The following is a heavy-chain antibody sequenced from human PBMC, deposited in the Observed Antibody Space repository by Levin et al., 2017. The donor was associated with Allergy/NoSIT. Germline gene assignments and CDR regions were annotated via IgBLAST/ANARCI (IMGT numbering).Heavy chain of an antibody. CDR2: IYYSGST. CDR3: ARVYLPRNWIDP. Sequence: SETLSLTCTVSGGSMNTGSYYWGWIRQPPGKGLEWIGNIYYSGSTYYNPSLKSRVTMSVDKSKNQFSLKLSSVTAADTAVYHCARVYLPRNWIDPWGQGTLVTVSS. V-gene: IGHV4-39*01. J-gene: IGHJ5*02. D-gene: IGHD2-8*01. CDR1: GGSMNTGSYY.